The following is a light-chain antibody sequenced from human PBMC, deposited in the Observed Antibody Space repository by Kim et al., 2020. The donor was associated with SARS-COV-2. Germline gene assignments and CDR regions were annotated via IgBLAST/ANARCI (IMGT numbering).Light chain of an antibody. CDR2: AAS. CDR1: QGISNH. V-gene: IGKV1-27*01. J-gene: IGKJ1*01. Sequence: DIQVTQSPSSLSASVGDRVTITCRASQGISNHLAWFQQKPGKVPKLLIFAASTLQSGVPSRFSGSGSGTDFTLTISSLQPDDVATYYCQKYSSAPQTFGQGTKVDIK. CDR3: QKYSSAPQT.